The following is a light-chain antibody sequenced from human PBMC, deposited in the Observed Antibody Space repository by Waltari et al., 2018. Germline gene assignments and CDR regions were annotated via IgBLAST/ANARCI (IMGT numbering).Light chain of an antibody. Sequence: DIQMTQSPSTLSASIGDRVTFTCRARQSINSWLAWYQQKPGKAPKLLIYKASNLDSGVPARCSGSGSGTEFTVTISSLQPDDLATYYCQQYDSFPYTFGQGTKLEIK. CDR3: QQYDSFPYT. J-gene: IGKJ2*01. CDR2: KAS. V-gene: IGKV1-5*03. CDR1: QSINSW.